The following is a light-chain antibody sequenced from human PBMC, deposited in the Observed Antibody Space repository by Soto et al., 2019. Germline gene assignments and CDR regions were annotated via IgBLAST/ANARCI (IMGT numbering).Light chain of an antibody. CDR2: LAS. V-gene: IGKV1-9*01. CDR3: QDLNSYPLT. Sequence: DIQLTQSPSFLSASVGDRVTITCRASEGISSYLAWYQQKPGKAPKLLIYLASTLHSGVPLRFGGSGSGTAFTLTMSSLQPEDFATYYCQDLNSYPLTFGGGTKVESK. CDR1: EGISSY. J-gene: IGKJ4*01.